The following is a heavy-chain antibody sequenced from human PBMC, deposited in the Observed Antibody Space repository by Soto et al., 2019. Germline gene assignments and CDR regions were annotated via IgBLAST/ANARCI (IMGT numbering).Heavy chain of an antibody. J-gene: IGHJ4*02. Sequence: ASVKVSCKASGYIFNNYGISWVRQAPGQGLEWMGWINSYNGNTKYGQNLQGRVTMTTDTSTSTAYMELRSLVSDDTAVYYCARDIEGSGTGAPYWGQGTLVPVSS. CDR2: INSYNGNT. CDR3: ARDIEGSGTGAPY. D-gene: IGHD3-10*01. CDR1: GYIFNNYG. V-gene: IGHV1-18*01.